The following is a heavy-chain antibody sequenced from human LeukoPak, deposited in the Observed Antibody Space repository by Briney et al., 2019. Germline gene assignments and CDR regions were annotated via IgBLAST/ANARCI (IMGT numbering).Heavy chain of an antibody. D-gene: IGHD5-12*01. V-gene: IGHV3-30*02. J-gene: IGHJ4*02. CDR2: VGYDGSNE. CDR1: GFVFSNYG. CDR3: AKDSNSGYVSVGPNY. Sequence: GGSLRLSCAASGFVFSNYGMHWVRQAPGKGLEWVTLVGYDGSNEYYADSVKGRFTISRDNSKNTLYLQMNSLTTEDTAVYSCAKDSNSGYVSVGPNYWGLGTLVTVSS.